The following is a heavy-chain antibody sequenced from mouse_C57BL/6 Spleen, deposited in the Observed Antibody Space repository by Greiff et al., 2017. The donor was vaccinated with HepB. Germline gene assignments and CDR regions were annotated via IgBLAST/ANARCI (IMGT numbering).Heavy chain of an antibody. CDR3: ASEGAMGGGDFDY. D-gene: IGHD1-1*02. Sequence: SGAELVKPGASVKISCKASGYAFSSYWMNWVKQRPGKGLEWIGQIYPGDGDTNYNGKFKGKATLTADKSSSTGYMQRSSLTSEDSAVYFGASEGAMGGGDFDYWGQGTTLTVSS. CDR2: IYPGDGDT. J-gene: IGHJ2*01. CDR1: GYAFSSYW. V-gene: IGHV1-80*01.